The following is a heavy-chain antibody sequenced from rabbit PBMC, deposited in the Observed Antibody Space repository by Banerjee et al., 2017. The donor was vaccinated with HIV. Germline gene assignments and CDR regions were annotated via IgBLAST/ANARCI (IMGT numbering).Heavy chain of an antibody. CDR2: INTISGDT. CDR1: GFSLSNKYV. J-gene: IGHJ4*01. V-gene: IGHV1S40*01. CDR3: ARGWITMTMNL. D-gene: IGHD2-1*01. Sequence: QSVEESGGDLVKPGASLTLTCTASGFSLSNKYVMCWVRQAPGKGLEWIACINTISGDTVYATWAKGRFTISKTSSTTVTLQMTSLTAADTATYFCARGWITMTMNLWGPGTLVTVS.